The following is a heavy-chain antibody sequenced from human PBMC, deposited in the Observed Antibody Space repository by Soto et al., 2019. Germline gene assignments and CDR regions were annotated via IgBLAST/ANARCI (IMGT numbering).Heavy chain of an antibody. D-gene: IGHD6-19*01. J-gene: IGHJ4*01. V-gene: IGHV3-30*04. CDR3: VGAEQGMADHFDY. CDR1: GFTFTSYV. CDR2: ISYDGNNK. Sequence: LRLSCAASGFTFTSYVMHWVRQAPGKGLEWVAVISYDGNNKHYADSVKGRFIISRDNSKNTLYLQMNSLRAEDTAVYYCVGAEQGMADHFDYWGHGTPV.